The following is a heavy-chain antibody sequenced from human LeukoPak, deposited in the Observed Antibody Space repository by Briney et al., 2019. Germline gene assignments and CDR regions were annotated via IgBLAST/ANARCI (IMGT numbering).Heavy chain of an antibody. CDR2: IIPIFGTT. J-gene: IGHJ6*03. CDR3: ATYSSSWYYYMDV. D-gene: IGHD6-13*01. V-gene: IGHV1-69*06. Sequence: ASVKVSCKASGGTFNSYAISWVRQAPGQGLEWMGGIIPIFGTTNYARKFRGRVTLTADKSTRTAYMELSSLRSEDTAVYYCATYSSSWYYYMDVWGKGTTVTISS. CDR1: GGTFNSYA.